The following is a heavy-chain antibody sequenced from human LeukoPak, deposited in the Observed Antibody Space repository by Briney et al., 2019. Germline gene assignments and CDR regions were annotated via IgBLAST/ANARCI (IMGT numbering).Heavy chain of an antibody. Sequence: SGPTLVNPTQTLTLTCTFSGFPLSTSGMCVSWIRQPPGKALEWLALIDWDDDKYYSTSLKTRLTISKDTSKNQVVLTMTNMDPVDTATYYCARIEVVAATRDYYYGMDVWGQGTTVTVSS. V-gene: IGHV2-70*01. CDR3: ARIEVVAATRDYYYGMDV. CDR2: IDWDDDK. J-gene: IGHJ6*02. D-gene: IGHD2-15*01. CDR1: GFPLSTSGMC.